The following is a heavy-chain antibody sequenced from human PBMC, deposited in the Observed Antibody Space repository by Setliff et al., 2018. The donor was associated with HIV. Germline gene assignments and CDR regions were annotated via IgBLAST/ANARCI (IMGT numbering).Heavy chain of an antibody. CDR1: GGSISNFY. CDR3: ARRGPGDQTWFDP. CDR2: IYYSGST. Sequence: LSLTCSVSGGSISNFYWSWIRQPPGKGLEWIGYIYYSGSTYYDPSLKSRVTISVDTSKNQFSLRLSSVTAADTAVFYCARRGPGDQTWFDPWGQGILVTVSS. J-gene: IGHJ5*02. V-gene: IGHV4-59*06. D-gene: IGHD7-27*01.